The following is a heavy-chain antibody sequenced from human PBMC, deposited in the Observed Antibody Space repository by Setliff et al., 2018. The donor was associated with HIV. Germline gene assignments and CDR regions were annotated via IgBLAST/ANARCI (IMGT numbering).Heavy chain of an antibody. CDR3: ARDRFGVPAND. Sequence: PSETLSLTCTVSGGSIRNYYWSWIRLPAGKGLEWIGHVHTNVRTNYHPSLNSRVTISTDISKNEFSLNLRSVTAADTAVYFCARDRFGVPANDWGQGILVTVSS. CDR2: VHTNVRT. V-gene: IGHV4-4*07. D-gene: IGHD3-3*01. J-gene: IGHJ4*02. CDR1: GGSIRNYY.